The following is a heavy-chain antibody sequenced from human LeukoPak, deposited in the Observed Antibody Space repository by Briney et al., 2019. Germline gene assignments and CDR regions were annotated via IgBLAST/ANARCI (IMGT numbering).Heavy chain of an antibody. D-gene: IGHD3-10*01. CDR2: IDTSGSYI. V-gene: IGHV3-21*01. J-gene: IGHJ3*02. CDR1: GFTFTSYG. Sequence: PGGSLRLSCTASGFTFTSYGMNWVRQAPGKELEWVSFIDTSGSYIYYGDSLKGRVTISRDNAKNSLYLQMNGLRAEDTAVYYCARGRSITLLRGVAMSDGFDIWGQGAMVTVSS. CDR3: ARGRSITLLRGVAMSDGFDI.